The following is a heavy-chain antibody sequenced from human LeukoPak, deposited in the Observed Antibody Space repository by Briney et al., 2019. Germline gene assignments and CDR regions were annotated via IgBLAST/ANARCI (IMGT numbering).Heavy chain of an antibody. V-gene: IGHV1-2*02. CDR2: INPNSGGT. D-gene: IGHD1-26*01. Sequence: ALVKVSCKASGYTFTGYYMHWVRQAPGQGLEWMGWINPNSGGTSYAQKFQGRVTMTRDTSISTAYMELSRLRSDDTAVYYCARGSQKISGSYPLFYVYWGQGTLVTVSS. CDR1: GYTFTGYY. J-gene: IGHJ4*02. CDR3: ARGSQKISGSYPLFYVY.